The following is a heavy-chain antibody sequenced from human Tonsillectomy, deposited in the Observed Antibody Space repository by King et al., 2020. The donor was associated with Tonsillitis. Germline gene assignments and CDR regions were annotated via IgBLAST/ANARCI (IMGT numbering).Heavy chain of an antibody. J-gene: IGHJ4*02. CDR2: ISDSGVST. CDR1: GFTFSKYA. Sequence: VQLVESGGGLVQPGGSLRLSCAASGFTFSKYAMSWVRQAPGKGLEWVTGISDSGVSTNYADSVKGRFTISRDNSKNTLSLQMNSLRAEDTAVYHCAKHRTDYYGSGSYFDSWGQGTLVTVSS. CDR3: AKHRTDYYGSGSYFDS. D-gene: IGHD3-10*01. V-gene: IGHV3-23*04.